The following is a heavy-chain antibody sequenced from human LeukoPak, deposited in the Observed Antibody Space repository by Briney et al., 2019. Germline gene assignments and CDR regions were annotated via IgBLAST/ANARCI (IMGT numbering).Heavy chain of an antibody. V-gene: IGHV4-39*01. CDR2: IYYSGST. D-gene: IGHD5-18*01. Sequence: SETLSLTCTVSGGSISSSSYYWGWIRQPPGKGLEWIGSIYYSGSTYYNPSLKSRVTISVDMSKKQFSLRVSSVTAADTAVYYCARPHRGYSYGFDYWGQGTLVTVSS. CDR3: ARPHRGYSYGFDY. CDR1: GGSISSSSYY. J-gene: IGHJ4*02.